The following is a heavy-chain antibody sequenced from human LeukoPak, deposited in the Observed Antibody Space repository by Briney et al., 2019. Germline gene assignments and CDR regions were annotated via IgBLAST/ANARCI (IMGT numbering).Heavy chain of an antibody. CDR2: IKQDGSEK. V-gene: IGHV3-7*01. CDR1: GGSISSYY. J-gene: IGHJ2*01. CDR3: ARSPSLFYYYGSGSYLSEAPYFDL. D-gene: IGHD3-10*01. Sequence: ETLSLTCTVSGGSISSYYWSWIRQPPGKGLEWMANIKQDGSEKYYVDSVKGRFTISRDNAKNSLYLQMNSLRAEDTAVYYCARSPSLFYYYGSGSYLSEAPYFDLWGRGTLVTVSS.